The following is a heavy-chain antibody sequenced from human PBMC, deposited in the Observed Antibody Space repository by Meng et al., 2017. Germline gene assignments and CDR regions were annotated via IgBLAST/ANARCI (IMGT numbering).Heavy chain of an antibody. CDR2: AYYRSKWYH. J-gene: IGHJ4*02. D-gene: IGHD1-26*01. CDR3: ARGSYSFDS. CDR1: GDSVSSNSAA. V-gene: IGHV6-1*01. Sequence: GPGLVKPSHPLSLLCAISGDSVSSNSAAWNRIRQSPSRGLEWLGRAYYRSKWYHDYAESVKSRISIDPDTSKNQFSLQLRSVTPEDSAVYYCARGSYSFDSWGQRTLVTVSS.